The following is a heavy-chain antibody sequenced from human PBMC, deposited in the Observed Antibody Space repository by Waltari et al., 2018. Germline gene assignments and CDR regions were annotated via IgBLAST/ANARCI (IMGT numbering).Heavy chain of an antibody. CDR3: ARDFRGGSYHFDY. V-gene: IGHV1-2*06. Sequence: QVQLVQSGAEVKKPGASVKVPCKASGYTFTDHYMHWVRQAPGQGLEWMGRINSNSGGTNYAQKFQGRVTMTTDTSLNTVYMELTRLISDDTAVYYCARDFRGGSYHFDYWGQGTLVTVSS. J-gene: IGHJ4*02. CDR2: INSNSGGT. CDR1: GYTFTDHY. D-gene: IGHD1-26*01.